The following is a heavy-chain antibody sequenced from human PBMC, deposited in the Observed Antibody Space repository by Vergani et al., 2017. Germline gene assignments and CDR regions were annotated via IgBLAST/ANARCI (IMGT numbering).Heavy chain of an antibody. CDR1: GGSISSSSYY. CDR3: ARRYSSGWYFDY. Sequence: QVQLQESGPGLVKPSETLSLTCTVSGGSISSSSYYWGWIRQPPGKGLEWIGSIYYSGSTYYNPSLKSRVTISVDTSKNQFSLKLSSVTAADTAVYYCARRYSSGWYFDYWGQGTLVTVSS. CDR2: IYYSGST. D-gene: IGHD6-19*01. V-gene: IGHV4-39*01. J-gene: IGHJ4*02.